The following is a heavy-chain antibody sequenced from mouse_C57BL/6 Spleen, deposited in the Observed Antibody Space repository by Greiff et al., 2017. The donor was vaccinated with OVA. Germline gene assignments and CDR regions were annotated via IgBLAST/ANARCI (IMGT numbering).Heavy chain of an antibody. CDR3: APYYYGSSYVDY. Sequence: VQLQQSGAELARPGASVKMSCKASGYTFTSYTMHWVKQRPGQGLEWIGYINPSSGYTKYNQKFKDKATLTADKSSSTAYMQLSSLTSEDSAVYYCAPYYYGSSYVDYWGQGTTLTVSS. CDR2: INPSSGYT. V-gene: IGHV1-4*01. D-gene: IGHD1-1*01. CDR1: GYTFTSYT. J-gene: IGHJ2*01.